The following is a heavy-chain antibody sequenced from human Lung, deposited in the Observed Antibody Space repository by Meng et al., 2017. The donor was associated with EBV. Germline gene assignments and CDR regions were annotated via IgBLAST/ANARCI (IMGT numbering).Heavy chain of an antibody. CDR3: ARLRLVWMFDY. D-gene: IGHD6-19*01. Sequence: VHLQEAVPGLVNPSQTLSLTCTVSGGSGDSGAYYWSWIRQRPGKGLEWIGYIYYSGSTFYTPSLKSRATLSVDTSKNQFSLKLNSVTAADTAVYYCARLRLVWMFDYWGQGALVTVSS. V-gene: IGHV4-31*03. J-gene: IGHJ4*02. CDR1: GGSGDSGAYY. CDR2: IYYSGST.